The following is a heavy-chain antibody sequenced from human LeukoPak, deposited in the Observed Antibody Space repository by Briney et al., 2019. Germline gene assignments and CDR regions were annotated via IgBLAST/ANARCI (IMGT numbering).Heavy chain of an antibody. CDR1: GLTFSNYG. J-gene: IGHJ3*02. D-gene: IGHD2-2*01. CDR3: ARDRGYCSSISCYYAFDI. CDR2: LWYDGSNK. V-gene: IGHV3-33*01. Sequence: GRSLRLSCAASGLTFSNYGMHWVRHAPGKGLEWVAFLWYDGSNKYYADSVKGRFTISRDNSKNTLYLQMNSLRAEDTAVYYCARDRGYCSSISCYYAFDIWGQGTMVTVSS.